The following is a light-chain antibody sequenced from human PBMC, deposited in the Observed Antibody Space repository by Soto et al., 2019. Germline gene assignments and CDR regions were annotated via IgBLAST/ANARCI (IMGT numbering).Light chain of an antibody. CDR3: SSYTSSSTSVV. CDR1: SSDVGGYNY. Sequence: QSALTQPASVSGSPGQSITISCTGTSSDVGGYNYVSWYQQHPGKAPKLMIYDVSNRPSGVSNRFSGSKSGNTASLTISGLQAEDEDDYYCSSYTSSSTSVVFGGGTKVTVL. J-gene: IGLJ2*01. V-gene: IGLV2-14*01. CDR2: DVS.